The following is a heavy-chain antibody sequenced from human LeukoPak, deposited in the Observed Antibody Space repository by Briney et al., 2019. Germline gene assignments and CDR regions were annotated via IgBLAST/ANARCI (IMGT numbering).Heavy chain of an antibody. CDR3: ARASAPSGSDEYYFDY. V-gene: IGHV3-30*02. CDR2: IRYNGNNQ. Sequence: GGSLRLSCAASGFTFNNYGMHWVRQAPGKGLEWVAFIRYNGNNQYYADSVKGRFTISRDNSKNTLYLQMNSLRAEDTAVYHCARASAPSGSDEYYFDYWGQGTLVTVSS. CDR1: GFTFNNYG. D-gene: IGHD3-10*01. J-gene: IGHJ4*02.